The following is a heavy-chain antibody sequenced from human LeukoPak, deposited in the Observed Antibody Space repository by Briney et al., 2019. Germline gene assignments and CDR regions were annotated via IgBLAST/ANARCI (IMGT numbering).Heavy chain of an antibody. CDR3: ASGVYSSGWYLDY. D-gene: IGHD6-19*01. Sequence: GGSLRLSCAASGFTFSSYGMHWVRQAPGKGLEWVAVIWHDGSHKYYADSVTGRFTISIDNSKNTLYLQMNSLRAEDTAVYYCASGVYSSGWYLDYWGQGTLVTVSS. V-gene: IGHV3-33*01. J-gene: IGHJ4*02. CDR2: IWHDGSHK. CDR1: GFTFSSYG.